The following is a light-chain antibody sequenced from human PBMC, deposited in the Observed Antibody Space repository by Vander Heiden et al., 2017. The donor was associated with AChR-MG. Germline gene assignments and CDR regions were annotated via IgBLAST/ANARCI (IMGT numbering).Light chain of an antibody. CDR3: QQRSNWPHT. J-gene: IGKJ2*01. CDR1: QSVSSY. Sequence: ELVLTQSPGTLSLSPGERATLSCRASQSVSSYLAWYQQKPGQAPRLLIYDASSRAAGIPARFSGSGSGADFTLTISGLGPEDFAVYYCQQRSNWPHTFGQGTNLEIK. CDR2: DAS. V-gene: IGKV3-11*01.